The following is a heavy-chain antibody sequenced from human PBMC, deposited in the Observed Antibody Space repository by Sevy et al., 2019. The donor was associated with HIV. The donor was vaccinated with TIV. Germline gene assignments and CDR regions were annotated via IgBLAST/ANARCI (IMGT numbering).Heavy chain of an antibody. CDR3: SRHPQDYDFWSGYYRYNYAYGGNWFDP. D-gene: IGHD3-3*01. CDR2: INPNSGGT. CDR1: GYTFTGYY. V-gene: IGHV1-2*02. J-gene: IGHJ5*02. Sequence: ASVKVSCKASGYTFTGYYMHWVRQAPGQGLEWMGWINPNSGGTNYAQKFQGRVTMTRDTSISTAYMELSRLRSDDTAVYYCSRHPQDYDFWSGYYRYNYAYGGNWFDPWGQGTLVTVSS.